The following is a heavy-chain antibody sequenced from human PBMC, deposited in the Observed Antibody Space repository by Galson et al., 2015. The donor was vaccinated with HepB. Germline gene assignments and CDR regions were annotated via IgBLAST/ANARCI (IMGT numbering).Heavy chain of an antibody. CDR2: INGRGSTR. J-gene: IGHJ5*02. Sequence: SLRLSCAGSGFIFRHHAMAWIRQAPGKGLGWVSGINGRGSTRSYSDAVKGRFSISRDNSKDTVFLQMDNLRAEDTAVYYCVKEGSWFGGDWFDPWGQGALVTVS. V-gene: IGHV3-23*01. CDR1: GFIFRHHA. D-gene: IGHD3-16*01. CDR3: VKEGSWFGGDWFDP.